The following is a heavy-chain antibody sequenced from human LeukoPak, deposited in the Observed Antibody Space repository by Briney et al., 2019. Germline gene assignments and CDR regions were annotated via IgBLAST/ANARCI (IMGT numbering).Heavy chain of an antibody. V-gene: IGHV1-69*05. CDR1: GGTFSSYA. J-gene: IGHJ6*03. Sequence: ASVKVSCKASGGTFSSYAISWVRQAPGQGLEWMGGIIPIFGTANYAQKFQGRVTITTDESTSTAYMELSSLRSEDTAVYYCARGRYSYGDYHYYYMDVWGKGTTVTVSS. CDR3: ARGRYSYGDYHYYYMDV. CDR2: IIPIFGTA. D-gene: IGHD5-18*01.